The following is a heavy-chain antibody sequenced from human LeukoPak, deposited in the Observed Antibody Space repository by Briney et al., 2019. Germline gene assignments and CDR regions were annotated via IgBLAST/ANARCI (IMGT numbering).Heavy chain of an antibody. CDR2: IYYSGST. CDR1: GGSISSGGYS. J-gene: IGHJ6*03. D-gene: IGHD2-2*01. CDR3: ARVGNIVVGDYYYMDV. V-gene: IGHV4-30-4*07. Sequence: SQTLSLTCAVSGGSISSGGYSWSWIRQPPGKGLEWIGYIYYSGSTYYNPSLKSRVTISVDTSTNQFSLKLSSMTAADTAVYYCARVGNIVVGDYYYMDVWGKGTTVTVSS.